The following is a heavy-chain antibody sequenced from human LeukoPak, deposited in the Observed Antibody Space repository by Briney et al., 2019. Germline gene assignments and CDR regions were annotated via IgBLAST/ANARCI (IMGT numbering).Heavy chain of an antibody. Sequence: PSETLSLTCTVSGGSISSGVYYWSWIRQHPGKGLEWIGYIYYSGSTYYNPSLKSRVTISVDTSKNQFSLKLSSVTAADTAVYYCARLSWVPPHYYMDVWGKGTTVTVSS. D-gene: IGHD1-26*01. J-gene: IGHJ6*03. CDR2: IYYSGST. CDR1: GGSISSGVYY. V-gene: IGHV4-31*03. CDR3: ARLSWVPPHYYMDV.